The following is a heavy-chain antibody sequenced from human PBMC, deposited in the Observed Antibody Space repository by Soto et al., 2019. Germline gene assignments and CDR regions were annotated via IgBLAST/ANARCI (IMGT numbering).Heavy chain of an antibody. CDR3: AKEGGRSGGYFDY. V-gene: IGHV3-23*01. J-gene: IGHJ4*02. CDR2: ISGSGGNT. Sequence: EVQLLESGGGLVQPGGSLRLPCAVSGFTFSSYGMNWVRQAPGKGLEWVSGISGSGGNTYYADSVKGRFTISRDNSKNTLYLQMNSLRAEDTAVYYCAKEGGRSGGYFDYWGQGTLVTVSS. CDR1: GFTFSSYG. D-gene: IGHD3-16*01.